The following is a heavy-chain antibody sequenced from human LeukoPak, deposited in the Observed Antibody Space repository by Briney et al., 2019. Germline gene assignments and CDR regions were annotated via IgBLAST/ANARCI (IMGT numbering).Heavy chain of an antibody. D-gene: IGHD2-2*01. CDR3: ARVLYCSSTSCYMETDAFDI. CDR1: GFTFTSSA. CDR2: IVVGSGNT. Sequence: SVKVSCKASGFTFTSSAMQWVRQARGQRLEWIGWIVVGSGNTNYAQKFQGRVTITRNTSISTAYMELSSLRSEDTAVYYCARVLYCSSTSCYMETDAFDIWGQGTMVTVSS. J-gene: IGHJ3*02. V-gene: IGHV1-58*02.